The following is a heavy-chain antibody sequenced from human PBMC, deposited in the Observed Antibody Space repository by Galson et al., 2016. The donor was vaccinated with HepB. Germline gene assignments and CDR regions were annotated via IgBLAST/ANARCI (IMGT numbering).Heavy chain of an antibody. V-gene: IGHV3-9*01. Sequence: SLRLSCAASGFTFDQFAMHWVRQAPGKGLEWVSGISWNSVGIDYVDSVKGRFTISRDNARNSLYLQMNSLRAEDTALYYCVRDRGRLLGIFEDWGQGALVSVSS. CDR1: GFTFDQFA. CDR2: ISWNSVGI. CDR3: VRDRGRLLGIFED. J-gene: IGHJ4*02.